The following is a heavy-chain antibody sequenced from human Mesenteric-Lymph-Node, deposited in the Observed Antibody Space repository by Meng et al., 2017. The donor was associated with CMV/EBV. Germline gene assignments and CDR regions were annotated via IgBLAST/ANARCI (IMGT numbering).Heavy chain of an antibody. V-gene: IGHV1-46*01. CDR1: FTSYY. J-gene: IGHJ4*02. Sequence: FTSYYMHGVRQAPGQGLEWMGIINPSGGSTSYAQKFQGRVTMTRDTSTSTVYMELSSLRSEDTAVYYCAIYDYYGSGSPLSPFDYWGQGTLVTVSS. D-gene: IGHD3-10*01. CDR2: INPSGGST. CDR3: AIYDYYGSGSPLSPFDY.